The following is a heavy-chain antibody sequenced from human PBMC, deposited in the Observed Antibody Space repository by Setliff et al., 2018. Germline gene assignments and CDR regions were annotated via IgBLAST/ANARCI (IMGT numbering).Heavy chain of an antibody. CDR1: GDSINNFY. CDR2: IYHSGGT. V-gene: IGHV4-59*01. CDR3: ARVAYPNGGSCRYFDN. Sequence: SETLSLTCTVSGDSINNFYWTWIRQPPGKGLEWIGYIYHSGGTSYNPSLKSRVTISVDTSKNQFSLNLSSVTAADTAVYYCARVAYPNGGSCRYFDNWGQGTLVTVSS. D-gene: IGHD2-15*01. J-gene: IGHJ4*02.